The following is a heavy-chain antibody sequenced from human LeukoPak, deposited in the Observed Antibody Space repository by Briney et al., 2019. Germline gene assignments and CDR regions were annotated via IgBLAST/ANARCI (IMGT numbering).Heavy chain of an antibody. Sequence: QSGGSLRLSCTASGFTFSSYAMSWVRQAPGKGLEWVSAISGSGGSTYYADSVKGRFTISRDNSKNTLYLQMNSLRAEDTAVYYCAKVRGLRDYGGKTYYFDYWGQGTLVTVSS. V-gene: IGHV3-23*01. J-gene: IGHJ4*02. CDR2: ISGSGGST. D-gene: IGHD4-23*01. CDR3: AKVRGLRDYGGKTYYFDY. CDR1: GFTFSSYA.